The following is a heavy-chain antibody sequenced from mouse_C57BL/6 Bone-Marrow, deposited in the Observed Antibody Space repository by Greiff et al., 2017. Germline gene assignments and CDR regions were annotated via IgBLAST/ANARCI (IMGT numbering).Heavy chain of an antibody. CDR3: ARDYYGTLAY. D-gene: IGHD1-1*01. Sequence: QVQLQQPGAELVKPGASVKMSCKASGYTFTSYWITWVKQRPGQGLEWIGDIYPGSGSTNYNEKFKSKATLTVDTASSTAYMQLSNLTSEDAAVYYCARDYYGTLAYWGQGTLVTVSA. J-gene: IGHJ3*01. V-gene: IGHV1-55*01. CDR1: GYTFTSYW. CDR2: IYPGSGST.